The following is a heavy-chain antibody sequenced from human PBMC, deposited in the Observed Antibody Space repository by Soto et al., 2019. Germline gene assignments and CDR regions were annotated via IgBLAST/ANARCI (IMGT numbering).Heavy chain of an antibody. CDR3: ARGTFYYDSHAYYGY. CDR2: IYYSGST. CDR1: CGSIRNISYH. D-gene: IGHD3-22*01. J-gene: IGHJ4*02. V-gene: IGHV4-39*01. Sequence: PSETLSLTCTVSCGSIRNISYHRGGIPHPPGKGLEWIGSIYYSGSTYYNPSLKSRVTISVDTSKNQFSLKLSSVTAADTAVYYCARGTFYYDSHAYYGYWGQGTVVTVSS.